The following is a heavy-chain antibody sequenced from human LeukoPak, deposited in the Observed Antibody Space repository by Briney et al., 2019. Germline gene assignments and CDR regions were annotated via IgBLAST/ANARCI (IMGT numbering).Heavy chain of an antibody. V-gene: IGHV4-59*01. D-gene: IGHD2-15*01. CDR1: GGSISSYY. J-gene: IGHJ4*02. CDR2: IYYSGST. CDR3: AREFTSVVFDY. Sequence: SETLSLTCTVSGGSISSYYWSWIRQPPGKGLEWIAYIYYSGSTNYNPSLKSRVTISVDTSKNQFSLKLSSVTAADTAVYYCAREFTSVVFDYWGQGTLVTVSS.